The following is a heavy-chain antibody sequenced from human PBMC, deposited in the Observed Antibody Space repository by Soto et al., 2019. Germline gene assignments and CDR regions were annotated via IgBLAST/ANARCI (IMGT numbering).Heavy chain of an antibody. CDR2: ISQSGNT. Sequence: SETLSLTCSICSGSFSGYYWSWIRQPPGKGLEWIGEISQSGNTNYSPSLKSRVSISIDTSKKQFSLNLASVSAADTAVYYCARAPKVSGSSQTRPDFWGQGTLVTVSS. CDR3: ARAPKVSGSSQTRPDF. CDR1: SGSFSGYY. V-gene: IGHV4-34*01. J-gene: IGHJ4*02. D-gene: IGHD6-6*01.